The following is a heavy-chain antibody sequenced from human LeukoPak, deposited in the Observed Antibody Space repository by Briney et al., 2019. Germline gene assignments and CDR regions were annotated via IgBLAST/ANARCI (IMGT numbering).Heavy chain of an antibody. CDR2: IYSGGST. V-gene: IGHV3-53*01. CDR1: GFTVSSNY. J-gene: IGHJ6*02. CDR3: AREGRDYYYGMDV. Sequence: PGGSLRLSCAASGFTVSSNYMSWVRQAPGKGLEWVSVIYSGGSTYYADSVKGRSTISRDNSKNTLYLQMNSLRAEDTAVYYCAREGRDYYYGMDVWGQGTTVTVSS.